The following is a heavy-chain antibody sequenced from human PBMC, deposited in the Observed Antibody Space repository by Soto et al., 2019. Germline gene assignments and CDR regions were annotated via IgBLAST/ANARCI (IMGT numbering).Heavy chain of an antibody. Sequence: GESLKIACKGSGYSFTSYWISWVRQMPGKGLEWMGRIDPSDSYTNHSPSFQGHVTISADKSISTAYLQWSSLKASDTAMYYCARGKSVDTAMGSFDYWGQGTLVTVSS. CDR2: IDPSDSYT. CDR1: GYSFTSYW. CDR3: ARGKSVDTAMGSFDY. V-gene: IGHV5-10-1*01. J-gene: IGHJ4*02. D-gene: IGHD5-18*01.